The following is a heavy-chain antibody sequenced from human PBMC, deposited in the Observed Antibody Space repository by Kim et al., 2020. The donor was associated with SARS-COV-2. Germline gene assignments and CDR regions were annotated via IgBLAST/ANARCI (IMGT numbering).Heavy chain of an antibody. CDR2: VIASNGDT. Sequence: ASVKVSCKASGYTFIEHHIHWVRQAPGEGLEWMGRVIASNGDTYYAQKFQGRVTMTRDTSTNTAYLELRRLTYDDTAVYYCSRDAWGPDFWGQGTLVTVSS. D-gene: IGHD7-27*01. V-gene: IGHV1-2*06. J-gene: IGHJ4*02. CDR1: GYTFIEHH. CDR3: SRDAWGPDF.